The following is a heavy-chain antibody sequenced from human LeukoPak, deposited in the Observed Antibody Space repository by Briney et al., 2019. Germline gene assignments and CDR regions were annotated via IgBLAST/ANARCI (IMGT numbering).Heavy chain of an antibody. Sequence: GGSLRLSCAAPGFTFSSYEMNWVRQAPGKGLEWVSYISSSGNSMYYADSVKGRFTISRDNAKNSLYLQMNSLRAEDTAVYYCARGWGSVGVHFDYWGQGTLVTVSS. CDR2: ISSSGNSM. CDR1: GFTFSSYE. J-gene: IGHJ4*02. CDR3: ARGWGSVGVHFDY. V-gene: IGHV3-48*03. D-gene: IGHD1-26*01.